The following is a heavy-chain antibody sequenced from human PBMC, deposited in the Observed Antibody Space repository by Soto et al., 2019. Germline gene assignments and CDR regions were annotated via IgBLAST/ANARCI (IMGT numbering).Heavy chain of an antibody. CDR3: ARQVDTAQFTDYFDC. D-gene: IGHD5-18*01. J-gene: IGHJ4*02. CDR1: PGSVSSGSYY. Sequence: SVTLSLTGIVSPGSVSSGSYYWTWIRPPPGKGLEWIGYIYYSGITNYKRYFKSRVTMSVDTSKNQFSLKLSSVTAADAAVYYCARQVDTAQFTDYFDCWGQGAMVTVYS. CDR2: IYYSGIT. V-gene: IGHV4-61*01.